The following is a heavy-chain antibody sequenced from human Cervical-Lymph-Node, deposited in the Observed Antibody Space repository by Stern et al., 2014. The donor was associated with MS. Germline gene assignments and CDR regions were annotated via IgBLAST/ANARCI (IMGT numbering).Heavy chain of an antibody. J-gene: IGHJ6*02. CDR2: ISAYNGKT. Sequence: VQLVESGAEVKKPGASVKVSCKASGYTFTSYGISWVRQAPGQGLEWMGWISAYNGKTNYAQKLQGRVTMTKDTHTSQAYMEMRSLRTGGTAVYFCAKGGPVELEIWDYHYGMDVWGQGTTVTVSS. D-gene: IGHD1-1*01. CDR1: GYTFTSYG. V-gene: IGHV1-18*01. CDR3: AKGGPVELEIWDYHYGMDV.